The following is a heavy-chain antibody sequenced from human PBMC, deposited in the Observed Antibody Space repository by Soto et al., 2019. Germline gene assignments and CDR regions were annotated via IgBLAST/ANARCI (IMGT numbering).Heavy chain of an antibody. D-gene: IGHD5-12*01. CDR1: GFTFINHA. V-gene: IGHV3-30*18. J-gene: IGHJ6*03. Sequence: QGQLVESGGGVDQPGRSLRLSCAASGFTFINHAMHWVRQAPGKGLEWVALISYAGRDTYYAESVKGRFTISRDNSKNTLYLQMNSLRTEDTAVYYCAKAGVATITGRYYYYMDVWGKGTTVTVSS. CDR2: ISYAGRDT. CDR3: AKAGVATITGRYYYYMDV.